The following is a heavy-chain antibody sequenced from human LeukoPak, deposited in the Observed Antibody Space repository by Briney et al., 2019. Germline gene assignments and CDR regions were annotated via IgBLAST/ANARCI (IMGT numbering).Heavy chain of an antibody. CDR1: GGSFSGYY. CDR3: ARGRTYSSSWYAYFDY. CDR2: INHSGST. V-gene: IGHV4-34*01. D-gene: IGHD6-13*01. J-gene: IGHJ4*02. Sequence: SETLSLTCAVYGGSFSGYYWSWIRQPPGKGLEWIGEINHSGSTNYNPSLKSRVTISVDTSKNQFSLKLSSVTAADTAVYYCARGRTYSSSWYAYFDYWGQGTLVTVSS.